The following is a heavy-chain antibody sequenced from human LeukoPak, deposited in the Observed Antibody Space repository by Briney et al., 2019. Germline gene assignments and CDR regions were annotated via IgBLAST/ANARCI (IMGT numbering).Heavy chain of an antibody. J-gene: IGHJ4*02. CDR1: GGSFSGYY. D-gene: IGHD3-22*01. V-gene: IGHV4-59*01. CDR2: IYYTGST. Sequence: SETLSLTCAVYGGSFSGYYWSWIRQSPGRGLEWLGYIYYTGSTNYNPSLKSRVTISVDTSKNQFSLKLSSVTAADTAVYYCARGLHYYDSSGPFHSWGQGTLVTVSS. CDR3: ARGLHYYDSSGPFHS.